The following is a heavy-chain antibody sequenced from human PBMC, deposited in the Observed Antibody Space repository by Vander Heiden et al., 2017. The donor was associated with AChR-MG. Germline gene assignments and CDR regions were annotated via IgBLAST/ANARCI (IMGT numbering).Heavy chain of an antibody. CDR3: ARASNGWTFFDY. D-gene: IGHD6-19*01. J-gene: IGHJ4*02. V-gene: IGHV4-31*03. CDR2: ISYSGST. Sequence: QVQLQESGPGLVKPSQTLSLTCTVSGGSMSSGTYYWSWIRQHPGKGLEWIGYISYSGSTYYNPSLRSRITISVDTSKNQFSLKLNSVTAADTAIYYCARASNGWTFFDYWGQGALVSLSS. CDR1: GGSMSSGTYY.